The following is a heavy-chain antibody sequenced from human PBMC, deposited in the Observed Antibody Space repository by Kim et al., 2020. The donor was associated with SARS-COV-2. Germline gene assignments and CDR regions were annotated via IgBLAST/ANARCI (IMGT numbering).Heavy chain of an antibody. Sequence: GGSLRLSCAASGFTFSNAWMSWVRQAPGRGLEWVGRIKSKTDGGTTDYAAPVKGRFTFSRDDSKNTLYLQMNSLKTEDTAVYYCTTELTVTTPRTDYWGQGTLVTVSS. CDR3: TTELTVTTPRTDY. V-gene: IGHV3-15*01. CDR1: GFTFSNAW. D-gene: IGHD4-17*01. CDR2: IKSKTDGGTT. J-gene: IGHJ4*02.